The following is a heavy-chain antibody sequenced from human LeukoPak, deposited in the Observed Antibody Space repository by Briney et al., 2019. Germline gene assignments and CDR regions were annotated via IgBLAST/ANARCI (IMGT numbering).Heavy chain of an antibody. V-gene: IGHV3-7*03. CDR3: ARRWNYKDGFDI. CDR1: GFTFSRFW. J-gene: IGHJ3*02. CDR2: INQDGSEK. Sequence: GGSLRLSCAASGFTFSRFWISWVRQAPGKGLEWVANINQDGSEKYYVDSVKGRFTISRDNAKNSLYLQMDSLRAEDTAVYYCARRWNYKDGFDIWGQGKMVTVSS. D-gene: IGHD1-7*01.